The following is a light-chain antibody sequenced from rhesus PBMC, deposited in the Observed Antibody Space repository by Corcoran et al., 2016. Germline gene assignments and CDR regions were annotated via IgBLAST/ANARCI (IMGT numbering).Light chain of an antibody. V-gene: IGLV2S7*01. CDR2: GVS. J-gene: IGLJ1*01. CDR1: TSDIGDYNF. Sequence: QSAPTQPPSVSGSPGQSVTISCSGTTSDIGDYNFVSWYQQHPGKAPQLLIYGVSYRPSGVSDRFSGSKSGNTASLTISGLQPEDEANYFCCSYRSANSFIFGGGTRLTVL. CDR3: CSYRSANSFI.